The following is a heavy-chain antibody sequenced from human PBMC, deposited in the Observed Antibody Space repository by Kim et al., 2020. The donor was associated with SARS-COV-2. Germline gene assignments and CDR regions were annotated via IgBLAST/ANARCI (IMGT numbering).Heavy chain of an antibody. V-gene: IGHV3-23*01. Sequence: GRCTISRDKSKNTLYLQMNSLRAEDTAVYYCAKSPIRLSIAARLVYYFDYWGQGTLVTVSS. D-gene: IGHD6-6*01. CDR3: AKSPIRLSIAARLVYYFDY. J-gene: IGHJ4*02.